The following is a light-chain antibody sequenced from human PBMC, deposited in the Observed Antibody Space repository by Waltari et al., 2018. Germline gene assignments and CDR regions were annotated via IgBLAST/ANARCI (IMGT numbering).Light chain of an antibody. CDR3: SSYTRRNTPSSV. V-gene: IGLV2-14*01. CDR2: EVT. Sequence: QSALTQPASVSGSPGQSITISCTGTSSYIGGYDYVPWYQQHPGKAPKLLIYEVTNRPSGVSNRFSGSKSGNTASLAISGLQPEDEADYYCSSYTRRNTPSSVFGTGTQVTVL. J-gene: IGLJ1*01. CDR1: SSYIGGYDY.